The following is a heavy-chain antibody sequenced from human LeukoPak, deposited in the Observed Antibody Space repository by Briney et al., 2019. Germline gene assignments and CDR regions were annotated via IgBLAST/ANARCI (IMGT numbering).Heavy chain of an antibody. CDR3: ARKPNWGIPTNDY. V-gene: IGHV3-21*01. CDR1: GFTFSSYS. J-gene: IGHJ4*02. D-gene: IGHD7-27*01. Sequence: GGSLRLSCAASGFTFSSYSMSWVRQAPGKGLEWVSSISSSSSYIYYADSVKGRFTISRDNAKNSLYLQMNSLRAEDTAVYYCARKPNWGIPTNDYWGQGTLVTVSS. CDR2: ISSSSSYI.